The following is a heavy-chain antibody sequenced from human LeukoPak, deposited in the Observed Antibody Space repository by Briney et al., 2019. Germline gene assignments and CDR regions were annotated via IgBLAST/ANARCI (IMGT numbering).Heavy chain of an antibody. D-gene: IGHD5-12*01. CDR2: LDYSGST. J-gene: IGHJ3*02. V-gene: IGHV4-59*01. CDR3: ARENTRDAYNYPMKAFDI. CDR1: GGSISSYY. Sequence: SETLSLTCTVSGGSISSYYWTWIRQPPGKGLEWIGYLDYSGSTNYSPSLQSRVTISVDTSKNQFSLRLTSVTAADTAVYFCARENTRDAYNYPMKAFDIWGQGTMVTVS.